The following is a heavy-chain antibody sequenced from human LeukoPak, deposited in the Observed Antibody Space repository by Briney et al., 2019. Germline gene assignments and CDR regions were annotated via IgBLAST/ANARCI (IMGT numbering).Heavy chain of an antibody. V-gene: IGHV3-48*01. CDR3: ANDKSEYSGGWPRGTF. D-gene: IGHD6-19*01. CDR1: GFTFSSYS. CDR2: ISSSSSTI. J-gene: IGHJ4*02. Sequence: PGRSLRLSCAASGFTFSSYSMNWVRQAPGKGLEWVSYISSSSSTIYYADSVKGRFTISRDNSKKTLYLQMNSLRVDDTAIYYCANDKSEYSGGWPRGTFWGQGTLVTVSS.